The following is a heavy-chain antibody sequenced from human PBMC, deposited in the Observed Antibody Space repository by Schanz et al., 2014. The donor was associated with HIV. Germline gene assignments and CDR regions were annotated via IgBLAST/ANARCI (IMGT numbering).Heavy chain of an antibody. CDR3: ASGRRSGIGWRMDV. J-gene: IGHJ6*02. CDR1: GGTFRSNA. V-gene: IGHV1-69*01. Sequence: QVQLVQSGAEVKKTGSSVKVSCKASGGTFRSNAITWVRQAPGQGLEWIGHFNVMLSKINSAQKFQGRVSITADQSTNTAYMEMRGLRFEDTAVYYCASGRRSGIGWRMDVWGQGTTVSVSS. CDR2: FNVMLSKI. D-gene: IGHD6-19*01.